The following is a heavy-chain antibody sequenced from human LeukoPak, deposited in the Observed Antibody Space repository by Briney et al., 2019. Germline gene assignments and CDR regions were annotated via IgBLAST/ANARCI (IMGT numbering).Heavy chain of an antibody. CDR3: ARESPYIVVVPAAIPYYYYYMDV. D-gene: IGHD2-2*02. Sequence: PSETLSLTCAVYGGSFSGYYWSWIRQPPGKGLEWIGEINHSGSTNYNPSLKGRVTISVDTSKNQFSLKLSSVTAADTAVYYCARESPYIVVVPAAIPYYYYYMDVWGKGTTVTVSS. V-gene: IGHV4-34*01. J-gene: IGHJ6*03. CDR1: GGSFSGYY. CDR2: INHSGST.